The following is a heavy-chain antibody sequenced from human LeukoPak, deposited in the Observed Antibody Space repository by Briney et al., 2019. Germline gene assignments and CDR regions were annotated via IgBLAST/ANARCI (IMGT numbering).Heavy chain of an antibody. Sequence: AGGSLRLSCAASGFTFSSYAMHWVRQAPGKGLEWVAVIPYDGSNKYYADSVKGRFTISRDNSKNTLYLQMNSLRAEDTAVYYCARNGIYQLHWVWFDPWGQGTLVTVSS. CDR2: IPYDGSNK. J-gene: IGHJ5*02. CDR1: GFTFSSYA. D-gene: IGHD2-2*01. CDR3: ARNGIYQLHWVWFDP. V-gene: IGHV3-30-3*01.